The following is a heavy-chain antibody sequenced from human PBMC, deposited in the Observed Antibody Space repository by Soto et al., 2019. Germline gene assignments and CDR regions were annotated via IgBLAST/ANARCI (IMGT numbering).Heavy chain of an antibody. CDR2: IYYSGST. Sequence: SETLSLTCTVSGGSISSYYWSWIRQPPGKGLEWIGYIYYSGSTNYNPSLKSRVTISVDTSKNQFSLKLSSVTAADTAVYYCARVGGEGAAAGPVPYDYWGQGTLVTVSS. CDR1: GGSISSYY. D-gene: IGHD6-13*01. CDR3: ARVGGEGAAAGPVPYDY. J-gene: IGHJ4*02. V-gene: IGHV4-59*01.